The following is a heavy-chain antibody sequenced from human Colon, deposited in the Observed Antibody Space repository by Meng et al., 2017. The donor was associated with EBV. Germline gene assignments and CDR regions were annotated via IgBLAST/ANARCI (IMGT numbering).Heavy chain of an antibody. CDR3: ARVGAYCGGDCYHPR. CDR2: IYHSGST. V-gene: IGHV4-4*02. D-gene: IGHD2-21*02. Sequence: HVQLRASGRVAVKPSGTLSLTLAVSGGSISSRNWWSWVRQPPGKGLEWIGEIYHSGSTNYNPSLKSRVTISVDESKNQFSLRLSSVTAADTAVYYCARVGAYCGGDCYHPRWGQGTLVTVSS. CDR1: GGSISSRNW. J-gene: IGHJ4*02.